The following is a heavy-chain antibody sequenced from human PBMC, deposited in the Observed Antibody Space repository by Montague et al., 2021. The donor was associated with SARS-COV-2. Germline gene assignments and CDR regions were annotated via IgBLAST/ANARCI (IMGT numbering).Heavy chain of an antibody. CDR1: GGSISSSSYY. V-gene: IGHV4-39*07. CDR2: IYYSGSX. D-gene: IGHD6-13*01. J-gene: IGHJ6*02. CDR3: ARVGRQQLVRLSGMDV. Sequence: SETLSLTCTVSGGSISSSSYYWGWIRQPPGKGLEWIGSIYYSGSXXYNPSLKSRVTISVDTSKNQFSLKLSSVTAADTAVYYCARVGRQQLVRLSGMDVWGQGTTVTVSS.